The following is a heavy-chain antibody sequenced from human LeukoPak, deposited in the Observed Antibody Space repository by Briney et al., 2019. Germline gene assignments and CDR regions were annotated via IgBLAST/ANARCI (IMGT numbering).Heavy chain of an antibody. Sequence: ASVKVSCKASGYTFTSYAMHWVRQAPGQRLEWMGWINAGNGNTKYSQKFQGRVTITRDTSASTAYMELSSLRSEDTAVYYCARGALENIVVVPAASNWFDPWGQGTLVTVSS. CDR1: GYTFTSYA. CDR3: ARGALENIVVVPAASNWFDP. D-gene: IGHD2-2*01. V-gene: IGHV1-3*01. CDR2: INAGNGNT. J-gene: IGHJ5*02.